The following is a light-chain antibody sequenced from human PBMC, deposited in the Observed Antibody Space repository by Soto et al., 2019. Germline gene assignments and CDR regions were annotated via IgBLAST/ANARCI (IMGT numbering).Light chain of an antibody. V-gene: IGLV2-14*01. Sequence: QSVLTQPASVSGSPGQSITISCTGTSSDVGGYNSVSWYQQHPGKAPQLMIYDVSYRPSGVSDRFSGSKSGNTASLTVSGLLAEDEADYYCSSYASTATRVFGGGTKVTVL. CDR2: DVS. CDR1: SSDVGGYNS. J-gene: IGLJ3*02. CDR3: SSYASTATRV.